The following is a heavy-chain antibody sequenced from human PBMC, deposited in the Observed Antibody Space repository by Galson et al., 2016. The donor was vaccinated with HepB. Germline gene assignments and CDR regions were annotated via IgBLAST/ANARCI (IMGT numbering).Heavy chain of an antibody. D-gene: IGHD5-18*01. CDR3: AKDKDFRGYSYGYHPTPFDY. Sequence: SLRLSCAASGFTFSSYGMHWVRQAPGKGLEWVALISYDGSNKYYADSVKGRFTISRDNSKNTLYLQMNSLRAEDTTAYYCAKDKDFRGYSYGYHPTPFDYWGQGTLVTVSS. CDR1: GFTFSSYG. J-gene: IGHJ4*02. V-gene: IGHV3-30*18. CDR2: ISYDGSNK.